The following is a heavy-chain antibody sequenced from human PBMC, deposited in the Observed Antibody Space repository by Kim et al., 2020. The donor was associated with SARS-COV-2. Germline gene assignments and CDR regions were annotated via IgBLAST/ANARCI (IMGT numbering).Heavy chain of an antibody. Sequence: GGSLRLSCAASGFTFDDYAMHWVRQAPGKGLEWVSGISWNSGSIGYADSVKGRFTISRDNAKNSLYLQMNSLRAEDTALYYCAKQNGYSSSWYGSYFDYWGQGTLVTVSS. V-gene: IGHV3-9*01. J-gene: IGHJ4*02. CDR1: GFTFDDYA. CDR2: ISWNSGSI. D-gene: IGHD6-13*01. CDR3: AKQNGYSSSWYGSYFDY.